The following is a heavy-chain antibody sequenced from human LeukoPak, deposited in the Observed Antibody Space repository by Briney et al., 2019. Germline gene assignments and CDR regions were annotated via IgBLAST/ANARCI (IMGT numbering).Heavy chain of an antibody. Sequence: ASVSVSSKASGGTFSIYAISWVRQAPGQGLEWMGGIIPIFGTANYAQKFQGRVTITTDESTSTAYMELSSLRSEDTAVYYCARDQRGSGTMDVWGKGTTVTVSS. J-gene: IGHJ6*03. CDR3: ARDQRGSGTMDV. V-gene: IGHV1-69*05. CDR1: GGTFSIYA. D-gene: IGHD3-10*01. CDR2: IIPIFGTA.